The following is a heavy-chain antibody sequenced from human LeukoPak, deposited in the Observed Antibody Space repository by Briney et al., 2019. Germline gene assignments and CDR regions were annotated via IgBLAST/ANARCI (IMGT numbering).Heavy chain of an antibody. Sequence: GGSLRLSCAASGFSVSSNYMNWVRQAPGKGLEWVSLISSANRKTNSESVKGRFTISRDNFKNTPYLQMNSLRAEDTAVYYCADSYDSSGYSLSYWGQGTLVTVSS. CDR3: ADSYDSSGYSLSY. D-gene: IGHD3-22*01. CDR2: ISSANRK. J-gene: IGHJ4*02. CDR1: GFSVSSNY. V-gene: IGHV3-53*01.